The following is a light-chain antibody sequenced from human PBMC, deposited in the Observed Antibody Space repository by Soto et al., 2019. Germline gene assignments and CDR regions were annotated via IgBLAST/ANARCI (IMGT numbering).Light chain of an antibody. Sequence: DIQLTQSPSFLSASVGDRVTITCRASQGISSYLAWYQQKPGKAPKLLIYAASTLQSGVPSRFSGSGSGTEFTLTISSLQTEDFATYYCQQLNNYPDTFGQGTKLEIK. CDR3: QQLNNYPDT. J-gene: IGKJ2*01. CDR1: QGISSY. CDR2: AAS. V-gene: IGKV1-9*01.